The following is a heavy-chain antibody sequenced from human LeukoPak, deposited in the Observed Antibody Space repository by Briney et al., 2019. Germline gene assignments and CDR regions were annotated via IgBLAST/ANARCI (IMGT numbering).Heavy chain of an antibody. CDR2: INTNTGNP. D-gene: IGHD1-26*01. CDR3: ARDYWELTLSGAFDI. Sequence: VASVKVSCKVSGYTLTELSMHWVRQAPGQGLEWMGWINTNTGNPTYAQGFTGRFVFSLDTSVSTAYLQISSLKAEDTAVYYCARDYWELTLSGAFDIWGQGTMVTVSS. CDR1: GYTLTELS. J-gene: IGHJ3*02. V-gene: IGHV7-4-1*02.